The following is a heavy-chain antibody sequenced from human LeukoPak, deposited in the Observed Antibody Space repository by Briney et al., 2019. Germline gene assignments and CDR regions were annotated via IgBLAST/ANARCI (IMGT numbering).Heavy chain of an antibody. CDR1: GFTFSSYA. Sequence: GGSLRLSCAASGFTFSSYAMHWVRQAPGKGLEWVAVISYDGSNKYYADSVKGRFTISRDNSKNTLYLQMNSLRAEDTAVYYCAREDVVVPAAIKLRYYYGMDGWGQGTTVTVSS. D-gene: IGHD2-2*01. CDR2: ISYDGSNK. CDR3: AREDVVVPAAIKLRYYYGMDG. V-gene: IGHV3-30*04. J-gene: IGHJ6*02.